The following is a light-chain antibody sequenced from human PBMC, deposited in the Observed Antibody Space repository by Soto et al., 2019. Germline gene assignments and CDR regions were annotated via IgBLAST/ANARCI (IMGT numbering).Light chain of an antibody. CDR3: QQNGTSPYT. CDR2: GAS. V-gene: IGKV3-20*01. CDR1: QSVSSNY. Sequence: EIVLTQSPGTLSLSPGERATLSCRASQSVSSNYLAWYQKSPGQPPSLLIYGASNRANGVPDRFSGSGSGTDFLLTISRLEPEDFSVYYCQQNGTSPYTFGKGTKLEIK. J-gene: IGKJ2*01.